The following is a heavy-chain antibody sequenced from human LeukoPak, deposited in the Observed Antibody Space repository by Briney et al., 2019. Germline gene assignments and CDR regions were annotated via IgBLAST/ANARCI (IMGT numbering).Heavy chain of an antibody. J-gene: IGHJ1*01. Sequence: PGGSQRLSCAASGFTVSSNFMTWVRQAPGKGLEWVSVIYSGGSTYYADSVRGRFTISRDNSKNTLYLQMNSLRADDTAVYYCARGPSVYQYFQHWGQGTLVTVSS. D-gene: IGHD5/OR15-5a*01. CDR3: ARGPSVYQYFQH. CDR2: IYSGGST. V-gene: IGHV3-66*01. CDR1: GFTVSSNF.